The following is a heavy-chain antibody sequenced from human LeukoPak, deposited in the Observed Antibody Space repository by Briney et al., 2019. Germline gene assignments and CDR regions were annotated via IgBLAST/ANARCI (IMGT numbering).Heavy chain of an antibody. V-gene: IGHV3-23*01. CDR1: GFTFSIYA. CDR2: ISGSGGYT. J-gene: IGHJ4*02. CDR3: ARGYGSDWYVLY. Sequence: GGSLRLSCAASGFTFSIYAMTWVRQAPGRGLEWVSAISGSGGYTYYAGSVKGRFTISRDNSRNTVYLQINSLRAEDTAVYYCARGYGSDWYVLYWGQGTLVTVSS. D-gene: IGHD6-19*01.